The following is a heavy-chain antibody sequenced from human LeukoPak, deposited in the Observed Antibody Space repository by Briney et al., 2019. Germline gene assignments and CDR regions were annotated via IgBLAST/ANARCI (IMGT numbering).Heavy chain of an antibody. CDR3: ARDSKSSHIWYFDL. CDR2: IYYSGST. D-gene: IGHD6-6*01. V-gene: IGHV4-59*12. J-gene: IGHJ2*01. CDR1: GGSISSYY. Sequence: PSETLSLTCTVSGGSISSYYWSWIRQPPGKGLEWIGYIYYSGSTNYNPSLRSRIAMSVDMSKNQFSLKLSSVTAADTAIYYCARDSKSSHIWYFDLWGRGTLVTVSS.